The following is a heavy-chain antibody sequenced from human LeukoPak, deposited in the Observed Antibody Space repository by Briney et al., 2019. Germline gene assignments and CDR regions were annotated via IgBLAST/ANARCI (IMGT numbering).Heavy chain of an antibody. CDR1: GYTLTSYG. V-gene: IGHV1-18*01. CDR3: ARSYYDFWSGYYMFYYYYYMDV. CDR2: ISAYNCNP. D-gene: IGHD3-3*01. J-gene: IGHJ6*03. Sequence: ASVKVSREDSGYTLTSYGISWVREAPGQGLGRMGWISAYNCNPNYAQKPQGRVTMTTDTSTSTAYMELRSLRSDDTAVYYCARSYYDFWSGYYMFYYYYYMDVWGKGTTVTVSS.